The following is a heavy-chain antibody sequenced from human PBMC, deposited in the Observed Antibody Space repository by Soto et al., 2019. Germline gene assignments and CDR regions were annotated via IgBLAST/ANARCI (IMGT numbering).Heavy chain of an antibody. CDR2: IYYSGST. V-gene: IGHV4-59*01. CDR3: ARDFSGFYYYDY. D-gene: IGHD3-22*01. CDR1: GGSISSYY. Sequence: SETLSLTCTVSGGSISSYYWSWIRQPPGKGLEWIGYIYYSGSTNYNPSLKSRVTISVDTSKNQFSLKLSSVTAADTAVYYCARDFSGFYYYDYWGHGILVTVSS. J-gene: IGHJ4*01.